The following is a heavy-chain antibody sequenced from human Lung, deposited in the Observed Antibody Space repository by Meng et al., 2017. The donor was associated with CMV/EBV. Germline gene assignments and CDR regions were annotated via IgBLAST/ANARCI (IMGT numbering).Heavy chain of an antibody. CDR3: LRRSGGSV. J-gene: IGHJ1*01. CDR1: GAPITNHNW. Sequence: QVQLRESGPPLVKPAETLSLTCAVSGAPITNHNWWAWVRQPPGKGLEWIGEIPHRGSSAYNPSLKSRVSMSIDKSKNQFSLKLTSVTAADTAVYHCLRRSGGSVWGQGTLVTVSS. CDR2: IPHRGSS. D-gene: IGHD3-10*01. V-gene: IGHV4-4*02.